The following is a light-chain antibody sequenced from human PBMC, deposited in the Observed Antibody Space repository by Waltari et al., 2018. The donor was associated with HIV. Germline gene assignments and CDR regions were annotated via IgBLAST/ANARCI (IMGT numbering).Light chain of an antibody. CDR3: VAWDDSLGGHVV. CDR2: NNN. CDR1: SSNIGRDT. V-gene: IGLV1-44*01. J-gene: IGLJ2*01. Sequence: QSVLTQPPSASGTPGQRVTISCSGGSSNIGRDTVNWYQHLPGTAPKLLIYNNNRRPSGVPDRFSGSKSGTSASLAISGLRSDDEADYYCVAWDDSLGGHVVIGGGTKLTVL.